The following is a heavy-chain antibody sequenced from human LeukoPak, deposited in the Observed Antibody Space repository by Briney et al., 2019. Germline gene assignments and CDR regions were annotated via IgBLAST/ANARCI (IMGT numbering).Heavy chain of an antibody. CDR3: ARGIAVAGTGDFDY. J-gene: IGHJ4*02. V-gene: IGHV3-48*03. CDR2: ISSSGSTI. Sequence: PGGSLRLSCAASGFTFSSYEMNWVRQAPGKGLEWVSYISSSGSTIYYADSVKGRFTISRDNAKNSLYLQMNSLRAEDTAVYYCARGIAVAGTGDFDYWGQGTLVTVSS. CDR1: GFTFSSYE. D-gene: IGHD6-19*01.